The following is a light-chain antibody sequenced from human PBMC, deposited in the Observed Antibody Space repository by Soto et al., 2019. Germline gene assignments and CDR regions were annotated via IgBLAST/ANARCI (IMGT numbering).Light chain of an antibody. Sequence: DIQMTQSPSTLSASVGDRVTITCRASQSVSSWLAWYQQKPGKAPKLLISKASTLESGVPSRFSGSESGTEFTLTISSLQPDDVASYYCQQYKSHSSFGQGTKLEIK. CDR3: QQYKSHSS. J-gene: IGKJ2*01. CDR2: KAS. CDR1: QSVSSW. V-gene: IGKV1-5*03.